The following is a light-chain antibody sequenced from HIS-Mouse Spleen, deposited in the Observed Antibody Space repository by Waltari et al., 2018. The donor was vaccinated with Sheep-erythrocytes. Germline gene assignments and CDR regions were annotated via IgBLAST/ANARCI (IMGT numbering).Light chain of an antibody. CDR3: SSYTSSSTPVV. V-gene: IGLV2-14*01. CDR2: EVS. Sequence: QSALTQPASVSGSPGQSITISCTGTSSDVGGYNYVSWYQQHPGKAPKLMIYEVSNRPSGVSNRFSGSKSVNTASLTISGRQAEDEADYYCSSYTSSSTPVVFGGGTKLTVL. J-gene: IGLJ2*01. CDR1: SSDVGGYNY.